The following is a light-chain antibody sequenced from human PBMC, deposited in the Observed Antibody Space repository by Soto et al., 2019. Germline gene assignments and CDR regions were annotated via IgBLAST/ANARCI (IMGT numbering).Light chain of an antibody. Sequence: QSVLTQPASVSGSPGQSITISCTGTSSDVGGYNYVSWYQQHPGKAPKLMINDVSNRPSGVSNRFSGSKSGNTASLTISGLQAEDEDDYYCSSYTSSSTLLYVFGTGTKVTVL. CDR1: SSDVGGYNY. CDR3: SSYTSSSTLLYV. V-gene: IGLV2-14*01. CDR2: DVS. J-gene: IGLJ1*01.